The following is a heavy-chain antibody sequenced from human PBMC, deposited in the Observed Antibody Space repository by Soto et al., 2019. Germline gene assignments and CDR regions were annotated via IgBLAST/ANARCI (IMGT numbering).Heavy chain of an antibody. CDR3: ARFFARPYCSGGSCHGYFDY. D-gene: IGHD2-15*01. Sequence: GGSLRLSCAASGFTFSSYWMNWVRQAPGKGLVWVSLINSDGSSTSSADSVKGRFTIPRDNAKNTLYLQMHSLRAEDTAVYHSARFFARPYCSGGSCHGYFDYWGQGTLVTVYS. CDR2: INSDGSST. V-gene: IGHV3-74*01. J-gene: IGHJ4*02. CDR1: GFTFSSYW.